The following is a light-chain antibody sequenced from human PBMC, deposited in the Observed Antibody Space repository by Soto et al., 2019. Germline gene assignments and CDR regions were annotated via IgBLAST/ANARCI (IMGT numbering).Light chain of an antibody. V-gene: IGLV6-57*02. CDR2: EDT. CDR1: SGSIATNY. CDR3: QSYDGSNPDVV. Sequence: NFMLTQPHSVSESPGKTVTISCTGSSGSIATNYVQWYQQRPGSAPTTVIYEDTQRPSGVPERFSGSIDSSSNSASLTISGLQTEYEADYYCQSYDGSNPDVVFGGGTKLTVL. J-gene: IGLJ2*01.